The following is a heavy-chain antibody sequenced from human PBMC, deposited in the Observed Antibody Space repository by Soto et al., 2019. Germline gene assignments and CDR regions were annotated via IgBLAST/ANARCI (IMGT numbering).Heavy chain of an antibody. CDR1: GGSFSGYY. Sequence: KPSETLSLTCAVYGGSFSGYYWSWIRQPPGKGLEWIGEINHSGSTNYNPSLKSRVTISVDTSKNQFSLKLSSVTAADTAVYYCASFVGATSLYYYYGMDVWGQGTTVTVSS. V-gene: IGHV4-34*01. CDR3: ASFVGATSLYYYYGMDV. J-gene: IGHJ6*02. CDR2: INHSGST. D-gene: IGHD1-26*01.